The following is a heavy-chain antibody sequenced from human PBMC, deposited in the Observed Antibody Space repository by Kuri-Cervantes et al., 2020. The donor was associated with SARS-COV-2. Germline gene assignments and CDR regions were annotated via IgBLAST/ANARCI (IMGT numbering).Heavy chain of an antibody. CDR3: ASQVDTAMAFDY. CDR1: GGSISSGGYY. D-gene: IGHD5-18*01. CDR2: IYYSGST. V-gene: IGHV4-39*01. J-gene: IGHJ4*02. Sequence: GSLRLSCTVSGGSISSGGYYWSWIRQHPGKGLEWIGSIYYSGSTYYNPSLKSRVTISVDTSKNQFSLKLSSVTAADTAVYYCASQVDTAMAFDYWGQGTLVTVSS.